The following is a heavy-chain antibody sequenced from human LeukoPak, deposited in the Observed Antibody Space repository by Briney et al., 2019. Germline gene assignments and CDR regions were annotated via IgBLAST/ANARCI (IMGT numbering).Heavy chain of an antibody. CDR3: FDGLDQRDFDY. CDR2: INPSGGST. V-gene: IGHV1-46*01. J-gene: IGHJ4*02. CDR1: GYTFTSYY. Sequence: GASVRVSCKASGYTFTSYYIHWVRQPPGQGLEWMGIINPSGGSTSYAQKFQGRVTMTRDTSTSTVYMELSSLRSEDTAVYYCFDGLDQRDFDYWGQGTLVTVSS. D-gene: IGHD3-9*01.